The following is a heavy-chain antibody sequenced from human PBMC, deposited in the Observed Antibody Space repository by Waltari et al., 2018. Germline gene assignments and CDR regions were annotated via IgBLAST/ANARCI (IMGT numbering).Heavy chain of an antibody. CDR3: AKVCGGYYFDY. D-gene: IGHD2-21*01. V-gene: IGHV3-23*01. CDR2: ISGSGVST. Sequence: EVQLLESGGGLVQPGGSLRLSCAASGLTFSSYAMSWVRQAPGKGLEWVSAISGSGVSTYYADAVKGRFTISRDNSKNTLYLQMNSLRAEDTAVYYCAKVCGGYYFDYWGQGTLVTVSS. CDR1: GLTFSSYA. J-gene: IGHJ4*02.